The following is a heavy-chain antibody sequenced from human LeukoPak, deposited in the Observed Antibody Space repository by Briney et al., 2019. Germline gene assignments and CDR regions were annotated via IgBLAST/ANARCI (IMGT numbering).Heavy chain of an antibody. J-gene: IGHJ5*02. D-gene: IGHD3-3*01. CDR2: IVVGSGNT. Sequence: SVKVFCKASGFTFTSSAMQWVRQARGQRLEWIGWIVVGSGNTNYAQKFQERVTITRDMSTSTAYMELSSLRSEDTAVYYCAADRRGDLSMFDPWGQGTLVTVSS. CDR3: AADRRGDLSMFDP. CDR1: GFTFTSSA. V-gene: IGHV1-58*02.